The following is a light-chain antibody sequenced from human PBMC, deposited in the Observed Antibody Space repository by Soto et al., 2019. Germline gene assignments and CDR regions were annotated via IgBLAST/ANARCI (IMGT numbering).Light chain of an antibody. CDR2: ANS. J-gene: IGLJ1*01. V-gene: IGLV1-40*01. Sequence: QSVLTQPPSVSGAPGQRVTISCAGSSSSIGAGYDVHWYQQLPGAAPKLLIYANSNRPSGGPDRFSGSKSGTSASLAITGLQAEDEAEYYCCAYAGRSTYVFGTGTKVTVL. CDR1: SSSIGAGYD. CDR3: CAYAGRSTYV.